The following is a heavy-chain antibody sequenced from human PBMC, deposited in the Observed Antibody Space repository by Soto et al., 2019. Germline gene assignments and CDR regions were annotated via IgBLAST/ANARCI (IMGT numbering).Heavy chain of an antibody. Sequence: EVQLVESGGGLVQPGGSLRLSCAASGFTFSSYSMNWVRQAPGKGLEWVSYISSSSSTIYYADSVKGRFTISRDNAKNSLYQQMNSLRAEDTAGYYCARDLEDIVVVPAAMGRWGQGTLVTVSS. CDR1: GFTFSSYS. CDR3: ARDLEDIVVVPAAMGR. CDR2: ISSSSSTI. D-gene: IGHD2-2*01. J-gene: IGHJ4*02. V-gene: IGHV3-48*01.